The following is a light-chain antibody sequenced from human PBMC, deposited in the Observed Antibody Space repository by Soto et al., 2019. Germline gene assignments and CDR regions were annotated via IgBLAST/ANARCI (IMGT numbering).Light chain of an antibody. Sequence: IQMTQSPSSLSASTGDTVTITCRASQDIGSVLAWYQQKPGTAPKLLIYDASNLETGVPSRFSGSGSGTDFTFTISSLEPEDFATYYCQQYDNLPLTFGGGTKVDIK. CDR2: DAS. V-gene: IGKV1-33*01. CDR3: QQYDNLPLT. CDR1: QDIGSV. J-gene: IGKJ4*01.